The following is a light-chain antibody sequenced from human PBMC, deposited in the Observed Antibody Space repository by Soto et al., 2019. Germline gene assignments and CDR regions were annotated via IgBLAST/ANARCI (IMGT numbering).Light chain of an antibody. CDR1: QSIVSNY. CDR3: QQYGSSPPT. V-gene: IGKV3-20*01. J-gene: IGKJ1*01. CDR2: GSS. Sequence: EIVLTQSPGTLSLSPGERATLSCKPSQSIVSNYLAWYQRRPGQAPRLLIYGSSSRATDIPARFSGSGSGTDFTLTITRLESEDFAVYYCQQYGSSPPTFGQGTKVEFK.